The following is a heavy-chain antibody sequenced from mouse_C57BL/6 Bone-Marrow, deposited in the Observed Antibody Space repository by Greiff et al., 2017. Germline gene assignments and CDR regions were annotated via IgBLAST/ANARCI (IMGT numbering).Heavy chain of an antibody. V-gene: IGHV5-12*01. CDR3: ARGWLLHAMDY. Sequence: EVKRVESGGGLVQPGGSLKLSCAASGFTFSDYYMYWVRQTPEKRLEWVAYISNGGGSTYYPDTVKGRFTISRDNAKNTLYLQMSRLKSEDTAMYYCARGWLLHAMDYWGQGTSVTVSS. CDR2: ISNGGGST. J-gene: IGHJ4*01. D-gene: IGHD2-3*01. CDR1: GFTFSDYY.